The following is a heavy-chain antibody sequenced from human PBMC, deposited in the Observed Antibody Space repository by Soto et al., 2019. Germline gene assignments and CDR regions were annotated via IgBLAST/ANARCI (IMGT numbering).Heavy chain of an antibody. CDR2: FDPESGEA. V-gene: IGHV1-24*01. J-gene: IGHJ6*02. CDR1: GYTLIELS. D-gene: IGHD6-19*01. Sequence: ASVKVSCKVSGYTLIELSMHWVRQAPGKGLEWMARFDPESGEAIYAQKFQGRVTMTEDTSTDTAYMELSSLRSEDTAVYYCATDHQWLGDYYYGMDVWGQGTLVTVSS. CDR3: ATDHQWLGDYYYGMDV.